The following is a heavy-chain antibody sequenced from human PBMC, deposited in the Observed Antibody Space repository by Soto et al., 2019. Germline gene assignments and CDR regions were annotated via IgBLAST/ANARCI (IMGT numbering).Heavy chain of an antibody. CDR2: IRSSSSPI. CDR1: GFTFSNYN. D-gene: IGHD5-18*01. Sequence: EVQLVESGGGWVQPGGSLRLSCAASGFTFSNYNMNWVRQAPGKGLEWVAYIRSSSSPIYYADSVKGRFTISRDNAKDSLYLQMNSLRDEDTAVYYCARGGRGFSYGLHWGQGTLVTVSS. V-gene: IGHV3-48*02. CDR3: ARGGRGFSYGLH. J-gene: IGHJ4*02.